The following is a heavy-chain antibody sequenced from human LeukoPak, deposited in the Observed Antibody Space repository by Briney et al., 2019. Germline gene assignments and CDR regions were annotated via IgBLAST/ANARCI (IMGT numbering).Heavy chain of an antibody. CDR3: ARRGDGYNWGWYFDY. D-gene: IGHD5-24*01. J-gene: IGHJ4*02. V-gene: IGHV5-51*01. Sequence: GGSLRLSCKGSGYSFTSYWIGWVRQMPGKGLEWMGIIYPGDSDIRYSPSFQGQVTISADKSISTAYLQWSSLKASDTDMYYCARRGDGYNWGWYFDYWGQGTLVTVSS. CDR1: GYSFTSYW. CDR2: IYPGDSDI.